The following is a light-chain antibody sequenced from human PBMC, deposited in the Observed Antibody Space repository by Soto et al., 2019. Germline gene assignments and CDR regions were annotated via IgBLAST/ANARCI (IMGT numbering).Light chain of an antibody. Sequence: EIVMTQSPATLSVSPGERATLSCRASQSVSSNLAWYQQKPGQAPRLLIYGASTRTTGIPARFSGSGSGTEVTPPTISLQSEDVSVYYCQQYNNWPPACTFGRGTKVEIK. CDR2: GAS. V-gene: IGKV3-15*01. CDR3: QQYNNWPPACT. J-gene: IGKJ4*01. CDR1: QSVSSN.